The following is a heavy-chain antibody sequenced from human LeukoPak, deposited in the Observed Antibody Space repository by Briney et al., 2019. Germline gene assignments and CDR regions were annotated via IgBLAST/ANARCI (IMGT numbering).Heavy chain of an antibody. Sequence: GGSLRLSCAASGFTFSAYRMSWVRQAPGKGLEWLSYISGNSKTTYYADSVKGRFTISRDEAQNSLYLQMNSLRDEDTAVYYCARLVVTAPNYGMDVWGQGTPVTVSS. V-gene: IGHV3-48*02. CDR3: ARLVVTAPNYGMDV. D-gene: IGHD2-21*02. CDR1: GFTFSAYR. CDR2: ISGNSKTT. J-gene: IGHJ6*02.